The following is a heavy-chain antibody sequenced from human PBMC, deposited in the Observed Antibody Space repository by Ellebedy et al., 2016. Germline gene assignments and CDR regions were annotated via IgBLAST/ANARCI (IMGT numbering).Heavy chain of an antibody. CDR3: AKDLAMVVPYGMDV. CDR2: ISYDGSNT. J-gene: IGHJ6*02. V-gene: IGHV3-30-3*01. D-gene: IGHD2-21*01. Sequence: GESLKISCAASGFTFSSYAMHWVRQAPGKGLEWVAVISYDGSNTYYADSVKGRFTVSRDNSRNTLYLHMKSLRVEDTAVYYCAKDLAMVVPYGMDVWGQGTTVTVSS. CDR1: GFTFSSYA.